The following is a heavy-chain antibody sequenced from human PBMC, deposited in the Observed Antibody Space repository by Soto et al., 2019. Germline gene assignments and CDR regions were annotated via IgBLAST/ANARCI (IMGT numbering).Heavy chain of an antibody. CDR1: GDSISRYY. CDR2: SYYSGST. CDR3: ARLWRGERPPDD. J-gene: IGHJ4*02. D-gene: IGHD3-10*01. V-gene: IGHV4-59*08. Sequence: SETRSLTCTVSGDSISRYYSNWLRQPPGKGLEWIGNSYYSGSTNYNPSLKSRVTISVDTSKNLLSLQLSSVTAADTAIYYCARLWRGERPPDDWGQGTPVTVSS.